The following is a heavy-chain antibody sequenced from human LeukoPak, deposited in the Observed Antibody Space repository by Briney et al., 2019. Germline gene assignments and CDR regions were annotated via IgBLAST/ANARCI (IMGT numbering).Heavy chain of an antibody. CDR2: IYSRGST. D-gene: IGHD3-22*01. V-gene: IGHV3-66*03. Sequence: GGSLRLSCAASGFTVSNNYMRWVRQAPGKGLEWVSSIYSRGSTSYVDSVKGRFTISRDNSKNTLFLQMNSLRVEDTAVYYCTRDYYGPWGQGTLVTVSS. CDR1: GFTVSNNY. J-gene: IGHJ5*02. CDR3: TRDYYGP.